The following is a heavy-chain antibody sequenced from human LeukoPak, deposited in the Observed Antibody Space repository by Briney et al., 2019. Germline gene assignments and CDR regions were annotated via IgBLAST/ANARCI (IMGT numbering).Heavy chain of an antibody. Sequence: SETLSLTCTVSGGSISSYYWSWIRQPPGTGLEWVGNIYYSGSTNYNHSLKSRVTISVDTSKNQFSLKLSSVTAADTAVYYCARERTDYGSGSYYTDYWGQGTLVTVSS. CDR2: IYYSGST. J-gene: IGHJ4*02. CDR1: GGSISSYY. V-gene: IGHV4-59*01. CDR3: ARERTDYGSGSYYTDY. D-gene: IGHD3-10*01.